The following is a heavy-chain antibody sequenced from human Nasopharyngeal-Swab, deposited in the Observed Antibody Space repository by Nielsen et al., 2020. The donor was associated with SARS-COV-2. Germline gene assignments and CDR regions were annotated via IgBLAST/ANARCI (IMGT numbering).Heavy chain of an antibody. Sequence: TLSLTCTVSGGSISSGGYYWSWIRQHPGKGLEWIGYIYYSGSTYYNPSLKSRVTISVDTSKNQFSLKLSSVTAADTAVYYCARVHSSGWYYFDYWGQGTLVTVSS. V-gene: IGHV4-31*03. CDR2: IYYSGST. J-gene: IGHJ4*02. CDR1: GGSISSGGYY. D-gene: IGHD6-19*01. CDR3: ARVHSSGWYYFDY.